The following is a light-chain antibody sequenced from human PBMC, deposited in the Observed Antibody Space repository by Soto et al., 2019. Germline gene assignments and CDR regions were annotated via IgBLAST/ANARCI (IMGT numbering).Light chain of an antibody. CDR1: QSVSSIS. Sequence: EIVLTQSPGTLSLSPGERATLSCRASQSVSSISLAWYQQKPGQAPRLLMYGASSRATGIPDRFSGSGSGTDFTLTISRLEPEDSAVYYCQQYGSSSWTCGQGTKVEIK. V-gene: IGKV3-20*01. CDR3: QQYGSSSWT. CDR2: GAS. J-gene: IGKJ1*01.